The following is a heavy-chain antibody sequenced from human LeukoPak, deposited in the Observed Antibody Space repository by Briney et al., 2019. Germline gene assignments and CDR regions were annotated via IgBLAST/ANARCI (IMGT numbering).Heavy chain of an antibody. D-gene: IGHD2-2*02. CDR3: ARDLGGDCSSTSCYSYHDY. J-gene: IGHJ4*02. CDR2: ITWNSGST. CDR1: GFSFDDYA. Sequence: GRSLRLSCAASGFSFDDYAMHWVRQAPGKGLEWVSGITWNSGSTGYADSVKGRFTISRDNAKNSLYLQMNSLRAEDTAVYYCARDLGGDCSSTSCYSYHDYWGQGTLVTVSS. V-gene: IGHV3-9*01.